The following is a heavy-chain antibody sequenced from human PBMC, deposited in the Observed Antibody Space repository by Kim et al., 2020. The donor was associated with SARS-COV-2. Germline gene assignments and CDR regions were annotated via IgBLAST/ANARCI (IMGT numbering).Heavy chain of an antibody. V-gene: IGHV1-24*01. J-gene: IGHJ5*02. Sequence: AVKVSCKVSGYTLTELFIHWVRQAPGKGLEWMGGFDPEDGETIYAQKFQGRVTMTEDTSTDTAYMELSSLRSEDTAVYYCATGVGMGVPSWFDPLGQG. CDR2: FDPEDGET. D-gene: IGHD1-26*01. CDR3: ATGVGMGVPSWFDP. CDR1: GYTLTELF.